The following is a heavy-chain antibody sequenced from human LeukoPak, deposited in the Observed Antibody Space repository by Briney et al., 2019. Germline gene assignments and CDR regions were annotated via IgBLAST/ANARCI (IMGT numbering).Heavy chain of an antibody. CDR3: ARGPSQVIIPDY. J-gene: IGHJ4*02. Sequence: SETLSLTCTVSGGSISSYYWSWIRQPPGKGLEWIGYIYYSGSTNYNPSLKSRVTISVDTSKNQFSLKLSSVTAADTAVYYCARGPSQVIIPDYWGQGTLVTVSS. D-gene: IGHD2-21*01. CDR2: IYYSGST. CDR1: GGSISSYY. V-gene: IGHV4-59*01.